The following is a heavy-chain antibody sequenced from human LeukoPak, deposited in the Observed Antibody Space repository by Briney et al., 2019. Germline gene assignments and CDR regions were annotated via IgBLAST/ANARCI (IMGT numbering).Heavy chain of an antibody. Sequence: GGSLRLSCAASGFXVSSNYISWVRQAPGKGLEWVSVIYSGGSTYYADSVKGRFTISRDNSKNTLYLQMNSLRAEDTAVYYCARGWSGYDTVAQDAFDIWGQGTMVTVSS. D-gene: IGHD5-12*01. V-gene: IGHV3-66*01. CDR3: ARGWSGYDTVAQDAFDI. CDR2: IYSGGST. J-gene: IGHJ3*02. CDR1: GFXVSSNY.